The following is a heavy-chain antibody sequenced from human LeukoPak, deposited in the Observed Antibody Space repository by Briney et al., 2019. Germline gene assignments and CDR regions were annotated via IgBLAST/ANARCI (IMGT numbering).Heavy chain of an antibody. CDR1: GYTLTELS. Sequence: GASVKVSCKVSGYTLTELSMHWVRQAPGKGLEWMGGFDPEDGETIYAQKFQGRVTMTEDTSTDTAYMELSSLRSEDTAVYYCATGGDNWNYGGEWFDPWGQGTLVTVSS. J-gene: IGHJ5*02. V-gene: IGHV1-24*01. CDR2: FDPEDGET. CDR3: ATGGDNWNYGGEWFDP. D-gene: IGHD1-7*01.